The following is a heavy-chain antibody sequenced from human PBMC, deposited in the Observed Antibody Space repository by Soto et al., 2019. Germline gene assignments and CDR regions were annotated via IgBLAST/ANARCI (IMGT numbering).Heavy chain of an antibody. Sequence: ASVKVSCKASGYTFTSYYMHWVRQAPGQGLEWMGIINPSGGSTSYAQKFQGRVTMTRDTSTSTVYMELSSLRSEDTAVYYCARGGGGAGIFGVVITSYYGMNVWGQGTTVTVSS. CDR2: INPSGGST. D-gene: IGHD3-3*01. CDR3: ARGGGGAGIFGVVITSYYGMNV. V-gene: IGHV1-46*01. CDR1: GYTFTSYY. J-gene: IGHJ6*02.